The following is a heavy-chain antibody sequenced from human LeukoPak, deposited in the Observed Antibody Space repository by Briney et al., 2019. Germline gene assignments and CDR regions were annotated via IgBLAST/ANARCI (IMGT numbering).Heavy chain of an antibody. CDR3: AKGPMIVVVNA. J-gene: IGHJ5*02. CDR1: GFTFSSYA. CDR2: ISGSGGST. V-gene: IGHV3-23*01. Sequence: GGSLRLSCAASGFTFSSYAMSWVRQAPVKGLEWVSAISGSGGSTYYADSVKGRFTISRDNSKNTLYLQMNSLRAEDTAVYYCAKGPMIVVVNAWGQGTLVTVSS. D-gene: IGHD3-22*01.